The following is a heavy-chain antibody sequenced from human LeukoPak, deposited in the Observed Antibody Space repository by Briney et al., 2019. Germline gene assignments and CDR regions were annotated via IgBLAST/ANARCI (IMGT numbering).Heavy chain of an antibody. CDR2: IVVASGNT. D-gene: IGHD5-24*01. CDR3: AAAPIEMQQRGFDY. V-gene: IGHV1-58*02. Sequence: TSVKVSCKASGFTFTNSAMQWVRQARGQRLEWIGWIVVASGNTKYAQKFQERVTITRDMSTSTAYMELSSLRPEDTAVYYCAAAPIEMQQRGFDYWGQGTLVTVSS. CDR1: GFTFTNSA. J-gene: IGHJ4*02.